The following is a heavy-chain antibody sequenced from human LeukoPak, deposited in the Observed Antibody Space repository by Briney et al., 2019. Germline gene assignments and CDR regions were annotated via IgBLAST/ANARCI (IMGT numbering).Heavy chain of an antibody. Sequence: GGSLRLSCAASGFTFSSYWMSWVRQAPGKGLEWVANIKQDGSDKYYVDSVKGRFTISRDNAKNSLYLQMNSLRAEDTAVYYCARGYYYDSRVEGYWGQGTLVTVSS. V-gene: IGHV3-7*04. CDR1: GFTFSSYW. J-gene: IGHJ4*02. D-gene: IGHD3-22*01. CDR3: ARGYYYDSRVEGY. CDR2: IKQDGSDK.